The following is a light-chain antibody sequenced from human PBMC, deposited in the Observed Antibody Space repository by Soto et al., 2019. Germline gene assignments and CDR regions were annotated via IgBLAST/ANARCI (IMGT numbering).Light chain of an antibody. CDR3: QQYDNSIT. J-gene: IGKJ5*01. Sequence: EIVLTQSPDTVSLSPGETATLSCRASQSVSSNYLAWYQQKPGQAPRLLIYGASSRATVIPDRFSGSGSGTDFTLIISRLEPEDFAVFYCQQYDNSITFGQGTRLEI. CDR1: QSVSSNY. V-gene: IGKV3-20*01. CDR2: GAS.